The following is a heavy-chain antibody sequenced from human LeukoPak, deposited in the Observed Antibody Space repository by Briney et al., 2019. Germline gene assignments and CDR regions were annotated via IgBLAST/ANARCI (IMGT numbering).Heavy chain of an antibody. V-gene: IGHV1-8*01. CDR1: GYTFTSYD. Sequence: GASVKVSCKASGYTFTSYDINWVRQATGQGLEWMGWMNPNSGNTGYAQKFQGRVTMTRNTSISTACMELSSLRSEDTAVYYCARGAGATYYYYYMDVWGKGTTVTVSS. CDR3: ARGAGATYYYYYMDV. CDR2: MNPNSGNT. J-gene: IGHJ6*03.